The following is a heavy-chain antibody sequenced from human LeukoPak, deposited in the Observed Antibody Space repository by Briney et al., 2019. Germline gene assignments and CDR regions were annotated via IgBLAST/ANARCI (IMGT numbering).Heavy chain of an antibody. J-gene: IGHJ5*02. CDR3: ARHSSGWYWFDP. CDR1: GVSISSSSYY. V-gene: IGHV4-61*01. Sequence: SETLSLTCTVSGVSISSSSYYWSWIRQPPGKGLEWIGYIYYSGSTNYNPSLKSRVTISVDTSKNQFSLKLSSVTAADTAVYYCARHSSGWYWFDPWGQGTLVTVSS. D-gene: IGHD6-19*01. CDR2: IYYSGST.